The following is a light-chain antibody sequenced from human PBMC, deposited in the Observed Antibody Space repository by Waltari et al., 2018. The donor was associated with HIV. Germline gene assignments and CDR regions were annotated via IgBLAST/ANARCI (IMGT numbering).Light chain of an antibody. CDR3: QQYNSYSRT. CDR1: QTISTS. Sequence: TQSPATLSASVGDRVTITCRASQTISTSLAWYQQKPGKAPKVLIYKASSLESGVPSRFSGSGSGTEFTLTISSLQPDDFATYYCQQYNSYSRTFGQGTKVEIK. J-gene: IGKJ1*01. V-gene: IGKV1-5*03. CDR2: KAS.